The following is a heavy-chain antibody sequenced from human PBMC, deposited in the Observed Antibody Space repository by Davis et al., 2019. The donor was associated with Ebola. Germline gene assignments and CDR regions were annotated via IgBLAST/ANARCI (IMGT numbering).Heavy chain of an antibody. Sequence: PGGSLRLSCAASAFTFSLFAMHWVRQAPGKGLQWVAVVSYDGRHKYYADSVKGRFTISRDNSKNTFNLQMNSLTAEDTAVYYCAKDQFQGIAAAGTYGMDVWGKGTTVTVSS. V-gene: IGHV3-30*04. CDR1: AFTFSLFA. CDR3: AKDQFQGIAAAGTYGMDV. D-gene: IGHD6-13*01. J-gene: IGHJ6*04. CDR2: VSYDGRHK.